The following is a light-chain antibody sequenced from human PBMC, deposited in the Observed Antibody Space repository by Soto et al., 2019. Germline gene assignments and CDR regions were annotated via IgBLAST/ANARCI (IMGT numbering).Light chain of an antibody. CDR2: EVS. CDR1: SSDVGSYNL. V-gene: IGLV2-23*02. J-gene: IGLJ2*01. Sequence: QSALTQPASVSGSPGQSITISCTGTSSDVGSYNLVSWYQQHPGKAPKLMIYEVSKRPSGVSNRFSGSKSGNTASLTTSGLQAEDEADYYCCSYAGSSTSLVVFGGGTKLTVL. CDR3: CSYAGSSTSLVV.